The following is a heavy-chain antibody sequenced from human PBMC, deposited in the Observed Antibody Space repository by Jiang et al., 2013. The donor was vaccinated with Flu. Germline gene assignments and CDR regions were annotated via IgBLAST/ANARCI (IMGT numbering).Heavy chain of an antibody. V-gene: IGHV3-23*01. CDR3: AKDTSLYDSGDPTDFDY. D-gene: IGHD3-22*01. CDR1: GFTFSSYA. CDR2: ISGSGGST. Sequence: LLESGGGLVQPGGSLGLSCAASGFTFSSYAMNWVRQAPGKGLEWVSTISGSGGSTYYADSVKGRLTISRDNSKNTLYLQMNNLRAEDTAVYYCAKDTSLYDSGDPTDFDYWGQGTLVTVSS. J-gene: IGHJ4*02.